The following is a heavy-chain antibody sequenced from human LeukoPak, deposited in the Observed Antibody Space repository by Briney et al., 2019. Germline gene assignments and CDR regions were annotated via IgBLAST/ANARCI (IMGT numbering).Heavy chain of an antibody. Sequence: GRSLRLSCAASGFTFSTYPMYWVRQAPGKGLEWVAVISYDESNKYYADSVKGRFTVSRDNSKNTLSLQMNSLRVDDTAVYYCVRVRDSSNWYVFDVWGQVTMVTVSS. D-gene: IGHD6-13*01. CDR1: GFTFSTYP. V-gene: IGHV3-30*04. CDR3: VRVRDSSNWYVFDV. J-gene: IGHJ3*01. CDR2: ISYDESNK.